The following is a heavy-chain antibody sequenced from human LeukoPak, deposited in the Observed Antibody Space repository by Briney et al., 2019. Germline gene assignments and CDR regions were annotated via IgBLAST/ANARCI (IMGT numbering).Heavy chain of an antibody. V-gene: IGHV4-4*07. Sequence: SETLSLTCTVSGGSINGYYWSWIRQPAGKGLEWIGRIYTSGSTNYNPSLKSRVTMSVDTSKNQFSLKLTSVTAADTAVYYCARGYCSGGSCYIFDYWGQGSLVTVSS. D-gene: IGHD2-15*01. CDR3: ARGYCSGGSCYIFDY. CDR2: IYTSGST. CDR1: GGSINGYY. J-gene: IGHJ4*02.